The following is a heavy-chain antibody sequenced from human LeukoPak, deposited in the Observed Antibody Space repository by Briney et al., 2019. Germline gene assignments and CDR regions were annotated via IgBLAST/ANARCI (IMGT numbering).Heavy chain of an antibody. CDR3: VSPRGFSYGYFDY. CDR2: IYYSGRN. D-gene: IGHD5-18*01. V-gene: IGHV4-39*01. Sequence: PSETLSLTCTVSGGSVSSGNYYWGWIRQPPGKGLEWIGTIYYSGRNYYNPSLKSRVTISADTSKNQFSLTLGSVSATDTAVYYCVSPRGFSYGYFDYWGPGTLVTVSS. J-gene: IGHJ4*02. CDR1: GGSVSSGNYY.